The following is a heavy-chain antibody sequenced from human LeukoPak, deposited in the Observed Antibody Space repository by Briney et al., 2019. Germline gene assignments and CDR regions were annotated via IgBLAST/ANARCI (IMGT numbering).Heavy chain of an antibody. CDR2: ISWHGETT. D-gene: IGHD1-26*01. V-gene: IGHV3-43*01. CDR1: GFPFDDYA. CDR3: VKEGFGNYYSAYF. J-gene: IGHJ4*02. Sequence: GGSLRLSCAASGFPFDDYAMLWVRQAPGKGLEWVSFISWHGETTYYADSVKGRFTISRDNSKSTLILQMNGLRSEDTAVYYCVKEGFGNYYSAYFWGQGTLVTVSS.